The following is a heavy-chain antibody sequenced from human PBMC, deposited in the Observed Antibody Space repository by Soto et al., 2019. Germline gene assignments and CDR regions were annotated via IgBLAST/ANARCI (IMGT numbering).Heavy chain of an antibody. J-gene: IGHJ4*02. CDR2: IYPPDSDT. CDR1: GYSFTTYW. CDR3: VRGIFNNDY. V-gene: IGHV5-51*01. Sequence: GESLKISCKVSGYSFTTYWIGWVRQVPGKGLEWLGIIYPPDSDTRYSPSFQGHVTISVDKSISTAYLQWSSLKASDTAMYYCVRGIFNNDYWGQGTLVTVSS.